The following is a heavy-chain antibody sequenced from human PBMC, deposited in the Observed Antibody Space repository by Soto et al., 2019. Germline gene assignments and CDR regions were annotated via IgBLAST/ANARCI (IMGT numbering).Heavy chain of an antibody. J-gene: IGHJ6*02. CDR1: GFTFRSYG. CDR2: IWFDGSKK. D-gene: IGHD2-2*01. V-gene: IGHV3-33*01. CDR3: ARDRLVPYGYGMDV. Sequence: QMQLVESGGGVVQPGRSLRLSCEASGFTFRSYGIHWVRQAPGKGLEWVALIWFDGSKKYYVDSVKGRFAVSRDNSKNTLYLQMNSLRVEDTAVYYCARDRLVPYGYGMDVGGQGTTVTVS.